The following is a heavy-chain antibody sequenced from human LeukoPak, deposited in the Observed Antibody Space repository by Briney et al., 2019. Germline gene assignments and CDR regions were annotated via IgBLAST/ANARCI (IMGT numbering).Heavy chain of an antibody. CDR3: ARXLVAGXWYFXX. D-gene: IGHD2-21*01. J-gene: IGHJ2*01. Sequence: SQTLSLTCAISGDSVSSNSATWNWIRQSPSRGLEWLGRTYYRSKWYNDYAVSMKSRITINPDTSKNQFSLQLNSVTPEDTAVYYCARXLVAGXWYFXXXXRGTLVTVSS. V-gene: IGHV6-1*01. CDR1: GDSVSSNSAT. CDR2: TYYRSKWYN.